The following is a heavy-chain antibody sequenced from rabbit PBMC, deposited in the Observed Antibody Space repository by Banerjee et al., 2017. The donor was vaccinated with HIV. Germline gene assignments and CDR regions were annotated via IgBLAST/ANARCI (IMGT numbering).Heavy chain of an antibody. CDR2: IYPDYGTA. D-gene: IGHD2-1*01. CDR1: GIDFRSYG. Sequence: QSLLEESGGGLFQPEGSLTLSCKASGIDFRSYGLSWVRQAPGKGLEWIAYIYPDYGTADYASWVNGRFTISVDNAQNTVYLQMTSLTGADTATYFCARCNKYDDYGDVWLDLWGPGTLVTVS. J-gene: IGHJ5*01. CDR3: ARCNKYDDYGDVWLDL. V-gene: IGHV1S47*01.